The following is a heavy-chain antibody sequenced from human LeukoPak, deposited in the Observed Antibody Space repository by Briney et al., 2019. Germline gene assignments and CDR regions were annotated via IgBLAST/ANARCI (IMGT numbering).Heavy chain of an antibody. D-gene: IGHD1-26*01. V-gene: IGHV4-38-2*02. CDR1: GYSISGGYY. J-gene: IGHJ4*02. CDR2: IYHSGST. CDR3: ATTTIRLGY. Sequence: SETLSLTCTVSGYSISGGYYWGWIRQPPGKGLEWIGSIYHSGSTYYNPSLKSRVAISVDTSKNQFSLKLSPVTAADTAVYYCATTTIRLGYWGQGTLVTVSS.